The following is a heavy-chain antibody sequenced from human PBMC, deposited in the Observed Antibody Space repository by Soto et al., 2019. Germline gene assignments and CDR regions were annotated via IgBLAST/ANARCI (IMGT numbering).Heavy chain of an antibody. CDR3: ARSSGSYSTEFDY. J-gene: IGHJ4*02. D-gene: IGHD1-26*01. Sequence: KPSETLSLTCTVSGGSISSYYWSWIRQPPGKGLEWIGYIYYSGSTNYNPSLKSRVTTSVDTSKNQFSLKLSSVTAADTAVYYCARSSGSYSTEFDYWGQGTLVTVSS. CDR2: IYYSGST. CDR1: GGSISSYY. V-gene: IGHV4-59*01.